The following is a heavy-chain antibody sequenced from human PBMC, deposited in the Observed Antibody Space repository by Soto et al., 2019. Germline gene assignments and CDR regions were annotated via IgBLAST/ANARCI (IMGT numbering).Heavy chain of an antibody. D-gene: IGHD3-22*01. V-gene: IGHV4-61*01. J-gene: IGHJ4*02. CDR3: ARVGLNYYDSSGYYPIDY. Sequence: QVQLQESGPGLVKPSETLSLTCTVSGGSVSSGSYYWSWIRQPPGKGLEWIGYIYYSGSTNYNPSLKSRVNISVDTSKNQFSLKLSSVTAADTAVYYCARVGLNYYDSSGYYPIDYWGQGTLVTVSS. CDR1: GGSVSSGSYY. CDR2: IYYSGST.